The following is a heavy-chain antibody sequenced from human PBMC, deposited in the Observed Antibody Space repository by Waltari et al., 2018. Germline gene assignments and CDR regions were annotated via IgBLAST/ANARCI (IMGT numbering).Heavy chain of an antibody. CDR1: GGSISSSSYY. Sequence: QLQLQESGPGLVKPSETLSLTCTVSGGSISSSSYYWGWIRQPPGKGLEWIGSIYYRGSTYATPALKGRVTISVDTSKNQFSLKLSSVTAADTAVYYCARGPGGIVGATSFDYWGQGTLVTVSS. J-gene: IGHJ4*02. D-gene: IGHD1-26*01. CDR3: ARGPGGIVGATSFDY. V-gene: IGHV4-39*07. CDR2: IYYRGST.